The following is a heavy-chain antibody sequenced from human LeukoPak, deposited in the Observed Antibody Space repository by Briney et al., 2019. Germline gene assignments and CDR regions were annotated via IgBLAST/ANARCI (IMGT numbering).Heavy chain of an antibody. D-gene: IGHD4-17*01. CDR1: GGSINSYY. J-gene: IGHJ4*02. CDR2: IYYSGST. CDR3: ARTGSTVTMLYPFDH. Sequence: SETLSLTCTVSGGSINSYYWSWIRQPPGKGLEWIAYIYYSGSTNYNPSLKSRVSISVDTSKNQFSLKLSSVTAADTAVYYCARTGSTVTMLYPFDHWGQGTLVTVSS. V-gene: IGHV4-59*01.